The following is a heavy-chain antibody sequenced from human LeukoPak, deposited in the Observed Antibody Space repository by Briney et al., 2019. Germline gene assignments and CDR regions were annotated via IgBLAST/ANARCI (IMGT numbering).Heavy chain of an antibody. CDR3: ARGRSGWLLPFDY. J-gene: IGHJ4*02. CDR1: GGSISSYY. Sequence: PSGTLSLTCTVSGGSISSYYWSWIRQPPGKGLEWIGYIYYSGSTNYNPSLKSRVTISVDTSKNQFSLKLSSVTAADTAVYYCARGRSGWLLPFDYWGQGTLVTVSS. CDR2: IYYSGST. V-gene: IGHV4-59*01. D-gene: IGHD6-19*01.